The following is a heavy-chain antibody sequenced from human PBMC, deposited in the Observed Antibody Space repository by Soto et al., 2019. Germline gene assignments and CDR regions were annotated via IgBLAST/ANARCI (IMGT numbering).Heavy chain of an antibody. CDR1: GFSFSDYS. Sequence: QVHLVESGGDLVKPGGSLRLSCVASGFSFSDYSMTWMRQAPGGGLDFVAFISNTAITDYYADSVKGRFTISRDNARNSVYLQMDSLRAEDAAVYYCVRDLHQMLSHKHYYYSLDFWGTGTTVTVSS. CDR2: ISNTAITD. J-gene: IGHJ6*03. CDR3: VRDLHQMLSHKHYYYSLDF. V-gene: IGHV3-11*01. D-gene: IGHD2-2*01.